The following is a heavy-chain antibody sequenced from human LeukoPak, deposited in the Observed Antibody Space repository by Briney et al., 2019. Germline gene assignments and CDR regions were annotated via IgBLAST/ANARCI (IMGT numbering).Heavy chain of an antibody. J-gene: IGHJ6*02. V-gene: IGHV3-23*01. CDR1: GFTFSSYA. Sequence: PGGSLRLSCAASGFTFSSYAMSWVRRAPGKGLEWVSAISGSGGSTYYADSVKGRFTISRDNSKNTLYLQMNSLRAEDTAVYYCAKAVMWIFDGMDVWGQGTTVTVSS. D-gene: IGHD2-2*03. CDR3: AKAVMWIFDGMDV. CDR2: ISGSGGST.